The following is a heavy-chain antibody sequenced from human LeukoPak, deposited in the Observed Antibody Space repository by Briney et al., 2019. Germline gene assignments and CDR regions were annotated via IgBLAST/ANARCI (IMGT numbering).Heavy chain of an antibody. CDR1: GGSFSGYY. CDR2: INHSGST. V-gene: IGHV4-34*01. CDR3: ARGLFFRGVVVTSDAFDI. D-gene: IGHD2-2*01. J-gene: IGHJ3*02. Sequence: SETLSLTCAVYGGSFSGYYWSWIRQPPGKGLEWIGEINHSGSTNYNPSLKSRVTISVDTSKNQFSLKLSSVTAADTAVYYCARGLFFRGVVVTSDAFDIWGQGTMVTVSS.